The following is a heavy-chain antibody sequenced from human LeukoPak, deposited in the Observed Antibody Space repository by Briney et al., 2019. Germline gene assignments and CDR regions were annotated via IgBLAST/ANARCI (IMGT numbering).Heavy chain of an antibody. CDR1: GFTFSSYS. D-gene: IGHD3-3*01. CDR3: ARERLRFLEWLHYGMDV. CDR2: ISSSSSYI. J-gene: IGHJ6*02. V-gene: IGHV3-21*01. Sequence: GGSLRLSCAASGFTFSSYSMNWVRQAPGKGLEWVSSISSSSSYIYYADSVKGRFTISRDNAKNSLYLQMNSLRAEDTAVYYCARERLRFLEWLHYGMDVWGQGTTVTVSS.